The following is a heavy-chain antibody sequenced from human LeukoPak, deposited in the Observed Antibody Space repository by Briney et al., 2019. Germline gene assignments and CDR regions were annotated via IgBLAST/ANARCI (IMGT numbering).Heavy chain of an antibody. D-gene: IGHD6-19*01. J-gene: IGHJ4*02. CDR1: GFTFSSYA. CDR3: AKDWEGSSGWYVGLDY. Sequence: TGGSLRLSCAASGFTFSSYAMSWVRQAPGKGLEWVSAISGSGGSTYYADSVKGRFTISRDNSKNTLYLQMNSLRAEDTAVYYCAKDWEGSSGWYVGLDYWGQGTLVTVSS. V-gene: IGHV3-23*01. CDR2: ISGSGGST.